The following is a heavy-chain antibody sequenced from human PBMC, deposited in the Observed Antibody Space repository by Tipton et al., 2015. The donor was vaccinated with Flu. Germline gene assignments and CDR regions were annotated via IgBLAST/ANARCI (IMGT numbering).Heavy chain of an antibody. CDR1: GGSFTDYY. D-gene: IGHD7-27*01. Sequence: TLSLTCAVYGGSFTDYYWSWIRQPPGKGLEWIGEIHHSGGSNYNPSLKSRVTISVDKSKNQFSLKLSSVTAADTAVYYCASKVANWGVWEPLDYWGQGTLVTVSS. J-gene: IGHJ4*02. CDR2: IHHSGGS. V-gene: IGHV4-34*01. CDR3: ASKVANWGVWEPLDY.